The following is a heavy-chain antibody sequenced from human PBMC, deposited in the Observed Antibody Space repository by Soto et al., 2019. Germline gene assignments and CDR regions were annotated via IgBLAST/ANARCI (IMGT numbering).Heavy chain of an antibody. V-gene: IGHV3-33*06. CDR3: VKDLGRPVGSLNNDAFDL. J-gene: IGHJ3*01. CDR2: IWYDGSTK. CDR1: GLTFRGCG. Sequence: QIQLVESGGGVVQPGTSLRLSCAVSGLTFRGCGMHWVRQAPGKGLEWVSVIWYDGSTKYYADSVKGRFTIFRDTSRNTLYLQMDSLRAEDTAVYYCVKDLGRPVGSLNNDAFDLWGQGTLVTVSS. D-gene: IGHD1-26*01.